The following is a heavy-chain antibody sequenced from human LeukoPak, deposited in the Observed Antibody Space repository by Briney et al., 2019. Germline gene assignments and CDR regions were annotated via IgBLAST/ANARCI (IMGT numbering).Heavy chain of an antibody. V-gene: IGHV3-53*01. Sequence: GGSLRLSCAASGFTVSSNYTSWVRQAPGKWLEWVSVIYSGGSTYYADSVKGRFTNSRDNSKNPLYLQMNSLRGEDTAVYYCATGYCSGGSCPYYYYMDVWGKGTTVTISS. J-gene: IGHJ6*03. D-gene: IGHD2-15*01. CDR1: GFTVSSNY. CDR2: IYSGGST. CDR3: ATGYCSGGSCPYYYYMDV.